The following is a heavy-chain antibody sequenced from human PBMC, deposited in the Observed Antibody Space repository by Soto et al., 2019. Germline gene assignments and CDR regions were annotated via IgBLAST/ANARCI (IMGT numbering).Heavy chain of an antibody. CDR1: GFTFSSHA. CDR3: AKGVTKYYYGMDV. D-gene: IGHD4-17*01. V-gene: IGHV3-23*01. J-gene: IGHJ6*02. CDR2: ITGSGAPT. Sequence: EVQLLESGGGVVQPGGSLRLSCAASGFTFSSHAMTWVRQAPGKGLEWVSSITGSGAPTYYADSVQGRFTISRDNSKNTLYLQLNSLRAEDTAVYYCAKGVTKYYYGMDVWGQGTTVTVSS.